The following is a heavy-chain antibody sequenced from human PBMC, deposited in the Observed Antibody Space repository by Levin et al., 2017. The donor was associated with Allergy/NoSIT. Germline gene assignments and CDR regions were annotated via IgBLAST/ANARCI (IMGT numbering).Heavy chain of an antibody. V-gene: IGHV4-39*01. Sequence: ASETLSLTCTVSGGSFITSSYFWAWIRQPPGKGLEWLVSIYYSGTTYYNPSLKSRLTISIDTSTNQFSLKLRSVTAADTAVYYCARHTALLWFEELVFDSWGQGNLVAVSS. CDR3: ARHTALLWFEELVFDS. J-gene: IGHJ4*02. D-gene: IGHD3-10*01. CDR2: IYYSGTT. CDR1: GGSFITSSYF.